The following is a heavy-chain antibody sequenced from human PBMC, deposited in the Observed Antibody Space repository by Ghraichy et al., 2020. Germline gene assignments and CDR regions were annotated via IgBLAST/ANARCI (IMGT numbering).Heavy chain of an antibody. D-gene: IGHD1-26*01. CDR3: ARRSSGSYL. V-gene: IGHV4-39*01. CDR2: IYYSGST. CDR1: GGSISSSSYY. Sequence: ESLNISCTVSGGSISSSSYYWGWIRQPPGKGLEWIGSIYYSGSTYYNPSLKSRVTISVDTSKNQFSLKLSSVTAADTAVYYCARRSSGSYLWGQGTLVTVSS. J-gene: IGHJ4*02.